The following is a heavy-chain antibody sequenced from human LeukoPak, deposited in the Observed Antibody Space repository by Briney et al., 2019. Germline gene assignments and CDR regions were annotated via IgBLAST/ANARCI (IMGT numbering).Heavy chain of an antibody. CDR1: GFSLSIYS. J-gene: IGHJ4*02. Sequence: SGGSLRLSCSVSGFSLSIYSMDWVRQAPGQGLEWISYIGSCGTAYYADSVLARFTVSRDNAKNSVYLQMNSLTVDDTAVYYCARDPVEGGLDFWGQGVLVTVSS. CDR2: IGSCGTA. D-gene: IGHD3-3*01. V-gene: IGHV3-69-1*01. CDR3: ARDPVEGGLDF.